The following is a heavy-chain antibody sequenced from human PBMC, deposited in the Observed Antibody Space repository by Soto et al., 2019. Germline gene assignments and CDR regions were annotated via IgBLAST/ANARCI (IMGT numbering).Heavy chain of an antibody. CDR2: IHYTGSS. CDR1: GGSISSGGYS. V-gene: IGHV4-61*08. Sequence: SSETLSLTCAVSGGSISSGGYSWSWIRQPRGKGLEWIAYIHYTGSSNSNPSLESRVTMSMDTSKSQFSLKLSSVTAADTAVYYCARHRRGGMIVVVITPFDYWGQGTLVTVSS. J-gene: IGHJ4*02. CDR3: ARHRRGGMIVVVITPFDY. D-gene: IGHD3-22*01.